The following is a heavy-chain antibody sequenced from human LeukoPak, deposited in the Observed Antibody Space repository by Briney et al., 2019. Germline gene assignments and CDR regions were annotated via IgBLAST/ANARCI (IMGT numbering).Heavy chain of an antibody. J-gene: IGHJ4*02. D-gene: IGHD4-23*01. CDR3: ARGRFSFYGGFDY. CDR2: INHSGST. V-gene: IGHV4-34*01. CDR1: GGSFSGYY. Sequence: SETLSLTCAVYGGSFSGYYWSWIRQPPGKGLEWIGEINHSGSTNYNPSLKSRVTISVDTSKNQFSLKLSSVTAADTAVYYCARGRFSFYGGFDYWGQGTLVTVSS.